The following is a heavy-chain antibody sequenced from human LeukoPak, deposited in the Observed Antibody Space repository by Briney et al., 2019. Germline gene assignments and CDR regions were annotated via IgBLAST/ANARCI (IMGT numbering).Heavy chain of an antibody. CDR2: IYYSGST. V-gene: IGHV4-39*07. Sequence: PSETLSLTCTVSGGSISSSSYYWGWIRQPPGKGLEWIGSIYYSGSTYYNPSLKSRVTMSVDTSKNQFSLKLSSVTAADTAVYYCARDEIDAFGGPANEFDYWGQGTLVTVSS. D-gene: IGHD3-16*01. CDR1: GGSISSSSYY. CDR3: ARDEIDAFGGPANEFDY. J-gene: IGHJ4*02.